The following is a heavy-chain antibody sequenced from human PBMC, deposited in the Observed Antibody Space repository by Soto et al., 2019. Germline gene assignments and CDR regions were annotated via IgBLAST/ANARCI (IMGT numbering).Heavy chain of an antibody. J-gene: IGHJ6*02. V-gene: IGHV3-53*01. D-gene: IGHD5-18*01. CDR3: ARGFGPADTAMVPYYYGMDV. CDR1: GFTVSSNY. CDR2: IYSGGST. Sequence: GGSLRLSCAASGFTVSSNYMSWVRQAPGKGLEWVSVIYSGGSTYYADSVEGRFTISRDNSKNTLYLQMNSLRAEDTAVYYCARGFGPADTAMVPYYYGMDVWGQGTTVTVSS.